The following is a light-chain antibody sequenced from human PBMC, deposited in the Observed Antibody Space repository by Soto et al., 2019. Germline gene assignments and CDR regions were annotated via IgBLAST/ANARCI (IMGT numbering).Light chain of an antibody. Sequence: EIVLTQSPGTLSLSPGEGATLSCRASQSVSNNYLAWYQQKPGQAPRLLIYGASNRATGILDRFSGSGSGTDFTLTISRLEPEDFAVYYCQQYGRSGTFGQGTKVDIK. CDR1: QSVSNNY. CDR2: GAS. V-gene: IGKV3-20*01. CDR3: QQYGRSGT. J-gene: IGKJ1*01.